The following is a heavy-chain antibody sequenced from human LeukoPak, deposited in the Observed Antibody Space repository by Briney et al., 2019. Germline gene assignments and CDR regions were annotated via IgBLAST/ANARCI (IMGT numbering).Heavy chain of an antibody. Sequence: PGGSLRLSCAASGFTFSSYAMSWVRQSPGKGLEWVSAISGGGGSTYYADSVKGRFTISRDNSKNTLYLQMNSLRAEDTAVYYCARDFRFYDSSGYPVGGYYGMDVWGQGTTVTVSS. D-gene: IGHD3-22*01. J-gene: IGHJ6*02. V-gene: IGHV3-23*01. CDR2: ISGGGGST. CDR1: GFTFSSYA. CDR3: ARDFRFYDSSGYPVGGYYGMDV.